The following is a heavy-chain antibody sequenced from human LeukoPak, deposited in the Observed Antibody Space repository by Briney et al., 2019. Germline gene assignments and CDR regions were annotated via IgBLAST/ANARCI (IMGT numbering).Heavy chain of an antibody. CDR2: ISGSGGST. V-gene: IGHV3-23*01. CDR1: GFTFSSYA. J-gene: IGHJ4*02. CDR3: AKETGQLEKTGSYYFDD. Sequence: GGSLRLSCAASGFTFSSYAMSWVRQAPGKGLEWVSAISGSGGSTYYADSVKGRFTISRDNSKNTLYLQMNSLRAEDTAVYYCAKETGQLEKTGSYYFDDWGQGTLVTVSS. D-gene: IGHD1-1*01.